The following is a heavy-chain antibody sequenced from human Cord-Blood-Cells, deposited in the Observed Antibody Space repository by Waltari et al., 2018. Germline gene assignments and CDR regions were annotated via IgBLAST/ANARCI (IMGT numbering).Heavy chain of an antibody. Sequence: QVQLVQSGAEVKKPGASVKVSCKVSGYTLTELSMHWLRQAPGKGLEWMGGFDPEDGETIYAQKFQGRVTMTEDTSTDTAYMELSSLRSEDTAVYYCATDRGKYYDFWSGYYSWFDYWGQGTLVTVSS. CDR3: ATDRGKYYDFWSGYYSWFDY. CDR2: FDPEDGET. D-gene: IGHD3-3*01. J-gene: IGHJ4*02. V-gene: IGHV1-24*01. CDR1: GYTLTELS.